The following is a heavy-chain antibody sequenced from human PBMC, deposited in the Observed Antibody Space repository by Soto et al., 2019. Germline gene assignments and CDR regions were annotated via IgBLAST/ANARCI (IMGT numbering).Heavy chain of an antibody. Sequence: GGSLRLSCAASGFAFNRYTMHWVRQAPGKGLEWVALISSDGNSKYYADSVKGRFTISRDNSKNTLYLQMNSLRAEDTAVYYCAREKTMVTASDFDYRGQGTLVTVSS. J-gene: IGHJ4*02. CDR1: GFAFNRYT. CDR3: AREKTMVTASDFDY. CDR2: ISSDGNSK. D-gene: IGHD5-18*01. V-gene: IGHV3-30-3*01.